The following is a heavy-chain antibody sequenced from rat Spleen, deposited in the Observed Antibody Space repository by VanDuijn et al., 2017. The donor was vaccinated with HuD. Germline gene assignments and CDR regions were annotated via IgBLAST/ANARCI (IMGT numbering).Heavy chain of an antibody. V-gene: IGHV5-7*01. J-gene: IGHJ2*01. Sequence: EVQLVESGGGLVRPGRSLKLSCAASGFTFSDYNMAWVRQAPKKGLEWVATISYDGSSTYYRDSVKGRFTISRDNAKSTLYLQMDSLRSEDTATYYCATDDYSSYWGQGVMVTVSS. CDR1: GFTFSDYN. CDR3: ATDDYSSY. CDR2: ISYDGSST. D-gene: IGHD1-2*01.